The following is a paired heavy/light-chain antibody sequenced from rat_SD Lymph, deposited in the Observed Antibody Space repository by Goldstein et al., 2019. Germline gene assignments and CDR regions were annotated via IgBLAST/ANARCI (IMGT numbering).Light chain of an antibody. Sequence: EIVLTQSPTTMAASPGEKVTITCRASSSVSYMHWFQQKSGTSPKPWIYDTSKLASGVPDRFSGSGSGTSYSLTISSMEAEDAATYYCLQRSSYPYTFGAGTKLELK. CDR2: DTS. V-gene: IGKV4S12*01. CDR1: SSVSY. J-gene: IGKJ2-3*01. CDR3: LQRSSYPYT.
Heavy chain of an antibody. D-gene: IGHD5-1*01. Sequence: EVQLVESGGGLVKPGSSLKLSCVASGFTFSSYGMHWIRQAPKKGLEWIALIYYDSSNKYYADSVKGRFTISRDNSKNTLYLEMNSLRSEDTAMYYCAKLGSGYWGQGVMVTVSS. V-gene: IGHV5-54*01. CDR3: AKLGSGY. CDR1: GFTFSSYG. J-gene: IGHJ2*01. CDR2: IYYDSSNK.